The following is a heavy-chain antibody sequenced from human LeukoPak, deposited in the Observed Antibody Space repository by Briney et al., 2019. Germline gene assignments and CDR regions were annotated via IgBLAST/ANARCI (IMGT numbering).Heavy chain of an antibody. CDR3: ARDREDYAGDWYFDL. V-gene: IGHV4-4*07. CDR1: GGSFSSYY. D-gene: IGHD4-17*01. Sequence: SETLSLTCTVSGGSFSSYYWSWVRQPAGKGLEWIGRIYTSGSTNYNPSLKSRVTMSVDSSKNLLSLKVTSVTAADTAVYYCARDREDYAGDWYFDLWGRGTLVTVSS. J-gene: IGHJ2*01. CDR2: IYTSGST.